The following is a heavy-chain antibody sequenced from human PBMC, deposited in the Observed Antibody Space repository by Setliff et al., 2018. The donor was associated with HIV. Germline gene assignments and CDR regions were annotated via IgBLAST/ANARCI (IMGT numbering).Heavy chain of an antibody. V-gene: IGHV3-15*01. CDR2: IKTKTDAGAT. CDR1: GFSFSNDV. J-gene: IGHJ1*01. CDR3: ITDLYGSSLSSGWSWYFQH. Sequence: GGSLRLSCAASGFSFSNDVMHWVRQAPGKGLEWVGRIKTKTDAGATDYAAPVKGRFTISRDDSKNTLFLQMDSLTTEDTAVYYCITDLYGSSLSSGWSWYFQHWGPGTLVTVSS. D-gene: IGHD6-19*01.